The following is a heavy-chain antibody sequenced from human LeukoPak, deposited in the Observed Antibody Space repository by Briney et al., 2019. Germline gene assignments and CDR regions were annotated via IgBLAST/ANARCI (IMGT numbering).Heavy chain of an antibody. CDR3: ARETPSGAGDY. V-gene: IGHV4-59*01. J-gene: IGHJ4*02. D-gene: IGHD2-15*01. CDR1: GGSISSYY. Sequence: SETLSLTCTVSGGSISSYYWSWIRQPPGKGLEWIGYIYYSGSTNYNPSPKSRVTISVDTSKNQFSLKLSSVTAADTAVYYCARETPSGAGDYWGQGTLVTVSS. CDR2: IYYSGST.